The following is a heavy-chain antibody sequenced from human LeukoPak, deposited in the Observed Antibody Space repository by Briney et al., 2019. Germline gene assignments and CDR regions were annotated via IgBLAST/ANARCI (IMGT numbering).Heavy chain of an antibody. D-gene: IGHD3-22*01. V-gene: IGHV3-30*03. CDR3: ARGSSWLNGNLGTVDY. J-gene: IGHJ4*02. Sequence: GGSLRLSCAASGFTFSSYGMHWVRQAPGKGLEWVAVISYDGSNKYYADSVKGRFTISRDNSKNTLYLRMNSLRAEDTAVYYCARGSSWLNGNLGTVDYWGQGTLVTVSS. CDR2: ISYDGSNK. CDR1: GFTFSSYG.